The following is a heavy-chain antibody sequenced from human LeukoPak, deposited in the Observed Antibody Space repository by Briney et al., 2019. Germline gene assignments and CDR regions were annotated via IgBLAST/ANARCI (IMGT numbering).Heavy chain of an antibody. CDR1: GGSISNYY. V-gene: IGHV4-59*01. J-gene: IGHJ6*02. Sequence: PSETLSLTCTVSGGSISNYYWSWIRQPPGKGLEWIGYIYYSGSTNYNPSLKSRVTISIDTSKNQFSLKLSSVTAADTAVYYCASSYYYYGMDVWGQGTTVTVSS. CDR3: ASSYYYYGMDV. CDR2: IYYSGST.